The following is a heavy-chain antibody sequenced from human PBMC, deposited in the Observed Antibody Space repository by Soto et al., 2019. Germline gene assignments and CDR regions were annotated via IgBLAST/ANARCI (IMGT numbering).Heavy chain of an antibody. CDR2: INPSGGST. CDR1: GYTFTSYY. Sequence: ASVKVSCKASGYTFTSYYMHWVRQAPGQGLEWMGIINPSGGSTSYAQKFQGRVTMTRDTSTSTVYMELSSLRSEDTAVYYCAGGFCSGGSCYSGDAFDIWGQGTMVTVSS. V-gene: IGHV1-46*03. CDR3: AGGFCSGGSCYSGDAFDI. J-gene: IGHJ3*02. D-gene: IGHD2-15*01.